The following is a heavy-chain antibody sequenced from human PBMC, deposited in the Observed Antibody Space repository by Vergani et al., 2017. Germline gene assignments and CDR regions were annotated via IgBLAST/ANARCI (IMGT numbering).Heavy chain of an antibody. CDR3: ARVQELYDFWSGYRVRYYYYMDV. CDR2: INHSGST. J-gene: IGHJ6*03. V-gene: IGHV4-34*01. D-gene: IGHD3-3*01. CDR1: GGSFSGYY. Sequence: QVQLQQWGAGLLKPSETLSLTCAVSGGSFSGYYWSWIRQPPGKGREWIGEINHSGSTNYNPSLKSRVTISVDTSKNQFSLKLSSVTAADTAVYYCARVQELYDFWSGYRVRYYYYMDVWGKGTTVTVSS.